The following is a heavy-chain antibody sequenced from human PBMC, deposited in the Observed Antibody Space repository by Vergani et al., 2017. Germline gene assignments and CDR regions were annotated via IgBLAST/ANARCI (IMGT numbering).Heavy chain of an antibody. CDR3: TTPLSVYYDDSSGYHTYYYYGMDV. CDR1: GFTFSGSA. Sequence: EVQLVESGGGLVQPGGSLKLSCAASGFTFSGSAMHWVRQASGKGLEWVGRIRSKANSYATAYAASVKGRFTISRYDSKNTAYLQMNSLKTEDTAVYYCTTPLSVYYDDSSGYHTYYYYGMDVWGQGTTVTVSS. D-gene: IGHD3-22*01. J-gene: IGHJ6*02. CDR2: IRSKANSYAT. V-gene: IGHV3-73*02.